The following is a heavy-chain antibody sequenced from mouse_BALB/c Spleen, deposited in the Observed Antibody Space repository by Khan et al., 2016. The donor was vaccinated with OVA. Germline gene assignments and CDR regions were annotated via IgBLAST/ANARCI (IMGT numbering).Heavy chain of an antibody. CDR3: ASLSYYYNSEGFAS. Sequence: EVRLVESGGDLVKPGGSLKLSCAASGFTFSTYGMSWVRQTPDKRLEWVATSSSGGSYTYYPDSVKGRFTISRDNAKNTRYLQMRSQKTEDTAIYSCASLSYYYNSEGFASWGPGPLVTVSA. CDR2: SSSGGSYT. D-gene: IGHD1-1*02. J-gene: IGHJ3*01. CDR1: GFTFSTYG. V-gene: IGHV5-6*01.